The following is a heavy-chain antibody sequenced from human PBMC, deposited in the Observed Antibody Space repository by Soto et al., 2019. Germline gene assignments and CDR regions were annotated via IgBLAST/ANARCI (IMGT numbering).Heavy chain of an antibody. V-gene: IGHV4-59*05. J-gene: IGHJ4*02. D-gene: IGHD3-16*01. CDR3: AKHGLTAYMAYYFDL. CDR2: IYYSGSS. Sequence: SQTRSLNCTVSRGFINSHYWSWIRQSPGRGLEWIASIYYSGSSYYNPSLKSRITISVDTSKNQFSLNLTSVTAADTAVYYCAKHGLTAYMAYYFDLWGRGTLVTVSS. CDR1: RGFINSHY.